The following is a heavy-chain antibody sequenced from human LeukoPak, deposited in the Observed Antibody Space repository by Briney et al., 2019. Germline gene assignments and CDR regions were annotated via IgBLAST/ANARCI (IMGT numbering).Heavy chain of an antibody. V-gene: IGHV4-59*08. CDR1: GGSISSYY. CDR3: ARVDRTVTTGYYFDY. Sequence: TPSETLSLTCTVSGGSISSYYWSWIRQPPGKGLEWIGYIYYSGSTNYNPSLKSRVTISVDTSTNQFSLKLSSVTAADTAVYYCARVDRTVTTGYYFDYWGQGTLVTVSS. J-gene: IGHJ4*02. D-gene: IGHD4-17*01. CDR2: IYYSGST.